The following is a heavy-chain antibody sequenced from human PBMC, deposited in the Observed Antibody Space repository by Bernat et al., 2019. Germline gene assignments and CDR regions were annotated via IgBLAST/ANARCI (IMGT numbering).Heavy chain of an antibody. CDR2: IYRSGST. CDR3: ARGDTSSSGYYYYGMDV. J-gene: IGHJ6*02. Sequence: QVQLQESGPGLVKPSGTLSLTCAVSGGSISSSNWWSWVRQPPGKGLEWIGEIYRSGSTNYNPSLKSRVTISVDKSKNQFSLKVSSVTAADTAVYYCARGDTSSSGYYYYGMDVWGQGTTVTVSS. D-gene: IGHD6-6*01. CDR1: GGSISSSNW. V-gene: IGHV4-4*02.